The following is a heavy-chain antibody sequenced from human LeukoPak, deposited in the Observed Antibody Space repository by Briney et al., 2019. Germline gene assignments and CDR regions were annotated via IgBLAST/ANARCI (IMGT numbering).Heavy chain of an antibody. CDR2: ISYDGSNK. CDR3: AGPNWNYFNY. CDR1: GFTFSSYA. V-gene: IGHV3-30-3*01. Sequence: GGSLRLSCAASGFTFSSYAMHWVRQAPGKGLEWVAVISYDGSNKYYADSVKGRFTISRDNSKNTLYLQMNSLRAEDTAVYYCAGPNWNYFNYWGQGTLVTVSS. D-gene: IGHD1-20*01. J-gene: IGHJ4*02.